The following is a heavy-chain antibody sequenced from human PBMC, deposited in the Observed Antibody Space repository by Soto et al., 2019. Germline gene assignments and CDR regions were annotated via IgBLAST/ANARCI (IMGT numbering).Heavy chain of an antibody. CDR1: GFTFSNYA. D-gene: IGHD3-9*01. CDR3: AKADTGHFRPFEY. CDR2: VSDDGGTT. Sequence: EAQLLESGGGLVQPGESLRLSCAASGFTFSNYAMSWVRQAPGKGLEWVSVVSDDGGTTFYADSVRARFTISRDNSKNPVDLPMTRLRAEDTAVYYCAKADTGHFRPFEYCGQGTLVTVSS. J-gene: IGHJ4*02. V-gene: IGHV3-23*01.